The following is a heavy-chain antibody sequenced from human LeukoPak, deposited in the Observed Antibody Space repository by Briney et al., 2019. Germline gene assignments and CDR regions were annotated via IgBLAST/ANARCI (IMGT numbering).Heavy chain of an antibody. CDR3: APGQLPRDGAFDI. D-gene: IGHD2-2*01. J-gene: IGHJ3*02. V-gene: IGHV1-69*13. CDR1: GGTFSSYA. Sequence: SVKVSCKASGGTFSSYAISWVRQAPGQGLEWMGGIIPIFGTANYAQKFQGRVTITADESTSIAYMELSSLRSEDTAVYYCAPGQLPRDGAFDIWGQGTMVTVSS. CDR2: IIPIFGTA.